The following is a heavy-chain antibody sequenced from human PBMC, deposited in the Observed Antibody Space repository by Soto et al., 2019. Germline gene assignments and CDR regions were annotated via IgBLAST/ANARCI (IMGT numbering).Heavy chain of an antibody. CDR1: GGSFIGYY. D-gene: IGHD3-10*01. J-gene: IGHJ4*02. CDR3: AVSYVLLWFGAPL. CDR2: INHSGST. Sequence: SETLSLTCAVYGGSFIGYYLSWIRQPPGKGLEWIGEINHSGSTNYNPSLKSRATISVDTSKNQFSLKLSSVTAADTAVYYCAVSYVLLWFGAPLWGQGTLVTVS. V-gene: IGHV4-34*01.